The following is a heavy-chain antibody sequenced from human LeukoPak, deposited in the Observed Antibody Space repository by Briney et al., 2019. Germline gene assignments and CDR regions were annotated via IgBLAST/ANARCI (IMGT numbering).Heavy chain of an antibody. D-gene: IGHD2-21*02. Sequence: PGGSLRLSCAASGFPFSNHAMSWVRQPPGKGLEWVAAISNGNTYYANSVGGRFSISRDDSKNMVYLQMYSLREEDTALYYCVREAGYCAVVCLKSNWFDPWGQGTLVTVSS. CDR1: GFPFSNHA. V-gene: IGHV3-23*01. J-gene: IGHJ5*02. CDR3: VREAGYCAVVCLKSNWFDP. CDR2: ISNGNT.